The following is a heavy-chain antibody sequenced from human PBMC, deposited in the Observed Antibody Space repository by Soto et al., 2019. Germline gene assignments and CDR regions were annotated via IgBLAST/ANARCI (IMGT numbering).Heavy chain of an antibody. CDR3: ARGHLGDYVWGSYRPYYFDY. Sequence: PSETLSLTCTVSGGSISSYYWSWIRQPPGKGLEWIGYIYYSGSTNYNPSLKSRVTISVDTSKNQFSLKLSSVTAADTAVYYCARGHLGDYVWGSYRPYYFDYWGQGTLVTVSS. V-gene: IGHV4-59*01. CDR2: IYYSGST. CDR1: GGSISSYY. J-gene: IGHJ4*02. D-gene: IGHD3-16*02.